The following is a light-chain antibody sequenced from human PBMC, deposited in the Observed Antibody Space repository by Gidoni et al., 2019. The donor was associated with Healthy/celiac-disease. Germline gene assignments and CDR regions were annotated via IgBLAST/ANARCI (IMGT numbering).Light chain of an antibody. CDR2: AAS. Sequence: DVQMTQSPSSLSATVGDRVTIPCRASQSLDRFLNWYQQIPGKAPKLLIYAASTLQSGVPSRFSGSGSGTQFTLTITSLHPEDSATYFCQQSQGTPWTFGQGTKVEIK. CDR3: QQSQGTPWT. CDR1: QSLDRF. J-gene: IGKJ1*01. V-gene: IGKV1-39*01.